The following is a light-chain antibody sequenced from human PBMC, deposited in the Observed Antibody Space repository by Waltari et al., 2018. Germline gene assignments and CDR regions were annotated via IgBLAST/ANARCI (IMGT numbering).Light chain of an antibody. Sequence: SYELTQPPSVSVSPGQTATITCSGDKLGEKYACWYQQRPGQSPTLVIYQDTKRPSGIPERLSGSNSGNTATLTISGAQAMDEADYYCQAWDSNTVVFGRGTKLTVL. CDR2: QDT. J-gene: IGLJ2*01. CDR1: KLGEKY. CDR3: QAWDSNTVV. V-gene: IGLV3-1*01.